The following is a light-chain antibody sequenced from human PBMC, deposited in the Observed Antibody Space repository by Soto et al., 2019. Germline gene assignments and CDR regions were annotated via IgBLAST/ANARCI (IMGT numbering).Light chain of an antibody. CDR3: AAWDDSLNGWV. J-gene: IGLJ3*02. V-gene: IGLV1-44*01. CDR1: TSNIGTNT. CDR2: NDN. Sequence: QAVVTQPPSASGTPGQRVTISCSRSTSNIGTNTLNWYQQLPGTAPRLLIYNDNQRPSGVPDRFSGSQSGTSASLAISGLQSEDEADYYCAAWDDSLNGWVFGGGTKLTVL.